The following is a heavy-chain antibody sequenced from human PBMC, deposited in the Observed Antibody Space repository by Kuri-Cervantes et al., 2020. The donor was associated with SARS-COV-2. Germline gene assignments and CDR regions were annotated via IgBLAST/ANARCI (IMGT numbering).Heavy chain of an antibody. J-gene: IGHJ4*02. V-gene: IGHV3-23*01. CDR1: GYSISSGYY. D-gene: IGHD6-13*01. CDR3: AKAVRRIAAARYDFDY. Sequence: GESLKISCTVSGYSISSGYYWGWIRQPPGKGLEWVSAISGSGGSTYYADSVKGRFTISRDNSKNTLYLQMNSLRAEDTAVYYCAKAVRRIAAARYDFDYWGQGTLVTVSS. CDR2: ISGSGGST.